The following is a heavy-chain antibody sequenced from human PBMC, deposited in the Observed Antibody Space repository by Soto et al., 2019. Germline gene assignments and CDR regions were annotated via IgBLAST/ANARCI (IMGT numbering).Heavy chain of an antibody. CDR2: INPSGGST. Sequence: ASVKVSCKASGYTFTSYYMDWVRQAPGQGLEWMGIINPSGGSTSYAQKFQGRVTMTRDTSTSTVYMELSSLRSEDTAVYYCARVAAAGTSYYYYYGMDVWGQGTTVTVSS. CDR3: ARVAAAGTSYYYYYGMDV. V-gene: IGHV1-46*01. J-gene: IGHJ6*02. CDR1: GYTFTSYY. D-gene: IGHD6-13*01.